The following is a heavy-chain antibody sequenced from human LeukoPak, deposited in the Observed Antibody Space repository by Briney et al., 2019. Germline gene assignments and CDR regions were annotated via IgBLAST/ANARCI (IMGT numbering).Heavy chain of an antibody. D-gene: IGHD1-26*01. CDR3: AKDLEEYSGSPGNY. CDR1: GFTFDDYG. J-gene: IGHJ4*02. Sequence: GGSLRLSCAASGFTFDDYGMSWVRQAPGKGLEWVSGINWNGGSTGYADSVKGRFTISRDNSKNTLYLQMNSLRAEDTAVYYCAKDLEEYSGSPGNYWGQGTLVTVSS. V-gene: IGHV3-20*04. CDR2: INWNGGST.